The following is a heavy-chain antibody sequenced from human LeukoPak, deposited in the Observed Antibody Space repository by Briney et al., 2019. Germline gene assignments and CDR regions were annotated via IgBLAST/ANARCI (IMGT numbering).Heavy chain of an antibody. CDR1: GGSISSNNYY. CDR2: IFYSGTT. Sequence: SETLSLTCTVSGGSISSNNYYWAWLRQPPGKGLEWIGSIFYSGTTYYNPSLKSRVTISVDTSKNQFSLKLSSVTAADTAVYYCARTLGYCSSTSCYYYYGMDVWGQGTTVTVSS. J-gene: IGHJ6*02. D-gene: IGHD2-2*01. V-gene: IGHV4-39*07. CDR3: ARTLGYCSSTSCYYYYGMDV.